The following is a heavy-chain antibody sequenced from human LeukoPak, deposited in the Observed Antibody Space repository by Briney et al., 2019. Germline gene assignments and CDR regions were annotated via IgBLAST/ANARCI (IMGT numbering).Heavy chain of an antibody. Sequence: SETLSLTCTVSGGSISSYQWSWIRQPAGKGLEWIGRIFASGSTNYNPSLKSRVTMSIDTSKNQFSLKVISVTAADTAVYYCARDGSSWPFFDSWGQGTLVTVSS. V-gene: IGHV4-4*07. CDR1: GGSISSYQ. CDR3: ARDGSSWPFFDS. D-gene: IGHD6-13*01. CDR2: IFASGST. J-gene: IGHJ4*02.